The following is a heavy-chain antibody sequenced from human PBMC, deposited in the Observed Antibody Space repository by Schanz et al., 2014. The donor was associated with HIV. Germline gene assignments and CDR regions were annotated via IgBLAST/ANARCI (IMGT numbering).Heavy chain of an antibody. CDR2: INPNSGTT. Sequence: QVQLVQSGAEVSQPGASVKVSCKTSGGSFIDHAISWVRQAPGQGLERMGGINPNSGTTSYAQHFQGRVTMTRDTSTSTVYMELSSLRSEDTAMYYCAANNYYGSGSSSAWGQGTLVTVSS. CDR1: GGSFIDHA. D-gene: IGHD3-10*01. CDR3: AANNYYGSGSSSA. J-gene: IGHJ5*02. V-gene: IGHV1-2*02.